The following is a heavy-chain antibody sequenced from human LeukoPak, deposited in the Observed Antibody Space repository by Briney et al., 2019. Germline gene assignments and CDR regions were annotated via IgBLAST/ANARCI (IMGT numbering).Heavy chain of an antibody. CDR2: IWYDGSNK. Sequence: GGSLRLSCAASGFTFSSYGMHWVRQAPGKGLEWVAVIWYDGSNKYYADSVKGRFTISRDNSKNTLYLQMNSLRAEDTAVYYCAKDVVWGYPKYYFDYWGQGTWSPSPQ. J-gene: IGHJ4*02. CDR3: AKDVVWGYPKYYFDY. V-gene: IGHV3-33*06. D-gene: IGHD7-27*01. CDR1: GFTFSSYG.